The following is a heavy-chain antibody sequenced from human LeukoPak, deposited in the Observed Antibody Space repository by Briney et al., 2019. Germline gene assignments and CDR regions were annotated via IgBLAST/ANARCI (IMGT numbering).Heavy chain of an antibody. CDR2: IYFSGSA. CDR3: ARHGVSRRIQMNYHPHNWYFDL. CDR1: GGSISSNSYY. J-gene: IGHJ2*01. V-gene: IGHV4-39*07. D-gene: IGHD1-7*01. Sequence: PAETLSLTCTVSGGSISSNSYYWGWIRPPPGKGREWIGWIYFSGSAYYIPSLKSRVTRSGDTSNNQFSLQLRSVTAAATAVYYCARHGVSRRIQMNYHPHNWYFDLWGRGTLVTVSP.